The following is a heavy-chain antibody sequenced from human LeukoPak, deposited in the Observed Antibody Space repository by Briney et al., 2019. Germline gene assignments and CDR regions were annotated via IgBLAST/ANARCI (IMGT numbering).Heavy chain of an antibody. CDR3: ARVSKGWFDP. CDR2: IYSGGST. V-gene: IGHV3-53*01. Sequence: PPGGSLRLSCAASGFTVSSNYMSWVRQAPGKGLEWVSVIYSGGSTYYADSVKGRFTISRDNPKNTLYLQMNSLRAEDTAVYYCARVSKGWFDPWGQGTLVTVSS. J-gene: IGHJ5*02. CDR1: GFTVSSNY.